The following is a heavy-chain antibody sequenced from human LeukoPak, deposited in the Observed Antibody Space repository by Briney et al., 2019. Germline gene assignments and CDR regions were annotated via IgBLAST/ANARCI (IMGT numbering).Heavy chain of an antibody. CDR3: ARQGSGNYLSPVNY. Sequence: PSETLSLTCTVSGGSISSNNYYWGWIRQPPGKGLEWIGTIYYSGSTYYNPSLKSRVTISADTSKNQFSLKLSSVTAADTAVYYCARQGSGNYLSPVNYWGQGTLVTVSS. CDR2: IYYSGST. CDR1: GGSISSNNYY. V-gene: IGHV4-39*01. D-gene: IGHD1-26*01. J-gene: IGHJ4*02.